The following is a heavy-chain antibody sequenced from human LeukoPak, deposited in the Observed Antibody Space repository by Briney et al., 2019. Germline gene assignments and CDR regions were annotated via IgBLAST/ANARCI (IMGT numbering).Heavy chain of an antibody. CDR3: ASRYDYGDYDRPPMHDY. D-gene: IGHD4-17*01. Sequence: SETLSLTCAVYGGSFSGYYWSWIRQPPGKGLEWIGEINHSGSTNYNPSLKSRVTISVDTSKNQFSLKLSSVTAADTAVYYCASRYDYGDYDRPPMHDYWGQGTLVTVSS. CDR1: GGSFSGYY. CDR2: INHSGST. V-gene: IGHV4-34*01. J-gene: IGHJ4*02.